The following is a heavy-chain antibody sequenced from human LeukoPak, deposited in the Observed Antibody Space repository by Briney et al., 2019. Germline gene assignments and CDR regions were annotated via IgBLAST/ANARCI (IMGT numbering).Heavy chain of an antibody. D-gene: IGHD2-2*01. J-gene: IGHJ4*02. V-gene: IGHV3-30*02. CDR2: IRYHGSDK. CDR1: GFTFSGSG. Sequence: GESLRLSCAASGFTFSGSGMHWVRQAPGRGLEWVAFIRYHGSDKFYADSVKGRFTISRDNSKNTLYLQMNSLRPEDTSVYYCARSPTSWYFVYWGQGTLVTVSS. CDR3: ARSPTSWYFVY.